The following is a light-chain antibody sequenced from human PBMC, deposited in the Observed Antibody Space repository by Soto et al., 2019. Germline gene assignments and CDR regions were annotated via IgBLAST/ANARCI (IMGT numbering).Light chain of an antibody. J-gene: IGKJ5*01. CDR3: QQYGSSPIT. V-gene: IGKV3-20*01. Sequence: EIVLTQSPGTLSLSPGERATLSCRASQSVSSSYLAWYQQKPGQAPRLLIYGASSRATGIPDRFSGSGSGTDFTLTISRLEHEECAVYYCQQYGSSPITFGQGTRLEIK. CDR1: QSVSSSY. CDR2: GAS.